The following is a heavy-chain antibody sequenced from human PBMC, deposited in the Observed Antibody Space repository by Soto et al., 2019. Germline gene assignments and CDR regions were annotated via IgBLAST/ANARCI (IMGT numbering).Heavy chain of an antibody. Sequence: GESLKISCKGSGYSFTSYWIGWVRQMPGKGLEWMGIIYPGDSDTRYSPSFQGQVTISADKSISTAYLQWSSLKASDTAMYYCARHEDIVLVPAAKDDAFDIWGQGTTVTVSS. J-gene: IGHJ3*02. CDR1: GYSFTSYW. V-gene: IGHV5-51*01. CDR2: IYPGDSDT. D-gene: IGHD2-2*01. CDR3: ARHEDIVLVPAAKDDAFDI.